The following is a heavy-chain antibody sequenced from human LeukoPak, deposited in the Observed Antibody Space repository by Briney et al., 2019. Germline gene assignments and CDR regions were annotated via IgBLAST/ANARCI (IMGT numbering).Heavy chain of an antibody. D-gene: IGHD6-19*01. V-gene: IGHV4-59*01. CDR3: ARVQSGWYNYYYYMDV. CDR1: GGSISSYY. Sequence: SETLSLTCTVSGGSISSYYWSWIRQPPGKVLEWVGYIYYSGSTNYNPSLKSRVTISVDTSKNQFSLKLSSVTAADTAVYYCARVQSGWYNYYYYMDVWGKGTTVTVSS. CDR2: IYYSGST. J-gene: IGHJ6*03.